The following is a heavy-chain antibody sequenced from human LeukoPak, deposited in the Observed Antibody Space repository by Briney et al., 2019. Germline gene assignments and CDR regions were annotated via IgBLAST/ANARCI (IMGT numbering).Heavy chain of an antibody. D-gene: IGHD3-22*01. CDR3: AKDAPYYYDSSGYGGAFDI. CDR1: RFAFSSHA. V-gene: IGHV3-23*01. J-gene: IGHJ3*02. CDR2: ISGSSGNT. Sequence: GGSLRLSCAASRFAFSSHAMTWVRQAPGKGLEWVSTISGSSGNTYYADSVKGRFTISRDNSKNTLYLQINSLRAEDTAVYYCAKDAPYYYDSSGYGGAFDIWGQGTMVTVSS.